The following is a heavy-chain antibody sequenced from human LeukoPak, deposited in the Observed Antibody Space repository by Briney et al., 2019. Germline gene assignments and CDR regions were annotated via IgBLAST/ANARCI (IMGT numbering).Heavy chain of an antibody. CDR1: GYTFTSYY. J-gene: IGHJ4*02. Sequence: ASVKVSCKASGYTFTSYYMHWVRQAPGQGLEWMGIINPSGGSTSYAQKFQGRVTMTRDMSTSTVYMELSSLRAEDTAVYFCAKRGIVIRSFIIGGFHTAAYYFDAWGRGALVTVSS. D-gene: IGHD3-10*01. CDR2: INPSGGST. CDR3: AKRGIVIRSFIIGGFHTAAYYFDA. V-gene: IGHV1-46*01.